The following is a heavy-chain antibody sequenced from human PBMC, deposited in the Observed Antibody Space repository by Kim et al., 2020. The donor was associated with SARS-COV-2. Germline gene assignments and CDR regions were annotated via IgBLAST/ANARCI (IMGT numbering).Heavy chain of an antibody. CDR1: GFTFSNAW. CDR2: IKSKTDGGTP. J-gene: IGHJ4*02. V-gene: IGHV3-15*01. D-gene: IGHD7-27*01. CDR3: TTGRGTGDLNY. Sequence: GGSLRLSCAASGFTFSNAWMSWVRQAPGKGLEWVGRIKSKTDGGTPDYAAPVKGRFTISRDESKNTLYLQMNSLKTEDTAVYYCTTGRGTGDLNYWGQGTLVTVSS.